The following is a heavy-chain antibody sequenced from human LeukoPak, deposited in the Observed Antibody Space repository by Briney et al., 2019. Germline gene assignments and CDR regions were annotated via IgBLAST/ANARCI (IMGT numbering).Heavy chain of an antibody. CDR1: GGSISSYY. Sequence: SETLYLTCTVSGGSISSYYWSWIRQPAGKGLEWIGRTYTSGSTNYNPSLKSRVTMSVDTSKNQFSLKLSSVTAADTAVYYCAKPYYDFWSGYTGAFDIWGQGTMVTVSS. V-gene: IGHV4-4*07. D-gene: IGHD3-3*01. CDR2: TYTSGST. J-gene: IGHJ3*02. CDR3: AKPYYDFWSGYTGAFDI.